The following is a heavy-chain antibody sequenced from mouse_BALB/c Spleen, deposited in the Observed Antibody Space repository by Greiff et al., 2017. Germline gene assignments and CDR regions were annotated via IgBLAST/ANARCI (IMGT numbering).Heavy chain of an antibody. J-gene: IGHJ4*01. Sequence: EVKVEESGGGLVQPGGSRKLSCAASGFTFSSFGMHWVRQAPEKGLEWVAYISSGSSTIYYADTVKGRFTISRDNPKNTLFLQMTSLRSEDTAMYYCARDDSMDYWGQGTSVTVSS. CDR2: ISSGSSTI. CDR3: ARDDSMDY. D-gene: IGHD2-4*01. CDR1: GFTFSSFG. V-gene: IGHV5-17*02.